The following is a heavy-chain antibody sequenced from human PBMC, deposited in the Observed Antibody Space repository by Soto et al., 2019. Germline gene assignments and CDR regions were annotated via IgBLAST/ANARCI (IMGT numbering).Heavy chain of an antibody. Sequence: PVGSLILSCAASGFPFSHYWMHWVRQTPGKGLVWVSLINPSVTITNYADSVEVRFTISRDNADSALFLQMNRMSAKDTAIYYFTSDTFGLRDTWGQGTLVTVS. D-gene: IGHD3-16*01. CDR2: INPSVTIT. J-gene: IGHJ5*02. CDR1: GFPFSHYW. CDR3: TSDTFGLRDT. V-gene: IGHV3-74*01.